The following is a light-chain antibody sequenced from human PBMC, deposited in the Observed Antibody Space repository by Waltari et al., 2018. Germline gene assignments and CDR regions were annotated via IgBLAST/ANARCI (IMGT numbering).Light chain of an antibody. CDR1: SSDVGGYKF. J-gene: IGLJ3*02. Sequence: QSALTQPASVSVSPGRSITLSCTGTSSDVGGYKFVSWYQQHPGKAPKLMIYEVSNRPSGVSNRFSGSKSGNTASLTISGLQAEDEADYYCISYTSSTTWVFGGGTSLTVL. CDR2: EVS. CDR3: ISYTSSTTWV. V-gene: IGLV2-14*01.